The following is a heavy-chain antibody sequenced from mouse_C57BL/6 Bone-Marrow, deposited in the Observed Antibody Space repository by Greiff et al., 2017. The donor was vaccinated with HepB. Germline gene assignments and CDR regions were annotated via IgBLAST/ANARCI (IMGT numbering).Heavy chain of an antibody. CDR1: GYTFTSYW. CDR3: ARSLDALFAY. Sequence: QVQLQQPGAELVMPGASVKLSCKASGYTFTSYWMHWVKQRPGQGLEWIGEIDPSDSYTNYNQKFKGKSTLTVDKSSSTAYMQLSSLTSEDSAVYYCARSLDALFAYWGQGTLVTVSA. CDR2: IDPSDSYT. J-gene: IGHJ3*01. V-gene: IGHV1-69*01. D-gene: IGHD4-1*01.